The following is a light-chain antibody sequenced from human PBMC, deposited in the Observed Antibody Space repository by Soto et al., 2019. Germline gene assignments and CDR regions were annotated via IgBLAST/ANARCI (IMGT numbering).Light chain of an antibody. CDR1: RFNIGKNT. CDR2: TDN. J-gene: IGLJ1*01. CDR3: AAWDHSLNGHV. Sequence: SLLTQPPSASGTSGQRVTISCSGSRFNIGKNTVHWFQQLPGTAPKVLIYTDNQRPSGVPDSFSGSKSGTSASLAISGLQSEDEADYYCAAWDHSLNGHVFGTGTKVTVL. V-gene: IGLV1-44*01.